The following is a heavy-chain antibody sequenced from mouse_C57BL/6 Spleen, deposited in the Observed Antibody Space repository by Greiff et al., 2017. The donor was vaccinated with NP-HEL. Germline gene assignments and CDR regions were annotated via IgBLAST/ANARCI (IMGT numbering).Heavy chain of an antibody. J-gene: IGHJ2*01. D-gene: IGHD1-1*01. Sequence: QVQLQQSGPELVKPGASVKISCKASGYAFSSSWMNWVKQRPGKGLEWIGRIYPGDGDTNYNGKFKGKATLTADKSSSTAYMQLSSLTSEDSAVYFCARGGTDVAGYYFDYWGQGTTLTVSS. V-gene: IGHV1-82*01. CDR1: GYAFSSSW. CDR2: IYPGDGDT. CDR3: ARGGTDVAGYYFDY.